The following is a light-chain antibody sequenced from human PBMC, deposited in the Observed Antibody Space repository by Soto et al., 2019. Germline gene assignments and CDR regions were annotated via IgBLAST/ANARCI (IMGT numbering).Light chain of an antibody. CDR2: DAS. CDR1: QNINNY. V-gene: IGKV1-5*01. J-gene: IGKJ1*01. CDR3: QQYNSYSQT. Sequence: DIQMTQSPSSLSASVGDRVTITCQASQNINNYLNWYQQKPGRAPKLLIYDASSLESGVPSRFSGSGSGTEFTLTISSLQPDDFATYYCQQYNSYSQTFGQGTKVDIK.